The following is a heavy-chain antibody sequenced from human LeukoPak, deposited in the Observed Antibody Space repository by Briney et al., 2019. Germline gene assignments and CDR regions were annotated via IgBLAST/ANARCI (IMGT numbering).Heavy chain of an antibody. Sequence: GGSLRLSCAASEFTFSSYIMNWVRQAPGKGLEWVSSISSSSSFIYYVDSVKGRFTISRDNAKNSLYLLMNSLRAEDTAVYYCARDPYSSSWTYFDYWGQGTLVTVSS. CDR2: ISSSSSFI. D-gene: IGHD6-13*01. J-gene: IGHJ4*02. CDR3: ARDPYSSSWTYFDY. V-gene: IGHV3-21*04. CDR1: EFTFSSYI.